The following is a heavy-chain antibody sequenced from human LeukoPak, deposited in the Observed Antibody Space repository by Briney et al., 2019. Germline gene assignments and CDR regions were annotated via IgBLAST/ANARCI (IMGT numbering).Heavy chain of an antibody. V-gene: IGHV4-59*01. J-gene: IGHJ4*02. CDR3: AGGYCSSTSCYVDY. D-gene: IGHD2-2*01. CDR2: IYYSGST. Sequence: SETLSLTCTVSGGSISSYYWSWIRQPPGKGLDWIGYIYYSGSTNYNPSLKSRVTISVDTSKNQFSLKLSSVTAADTAVYYCAGGYCSSTSCYVDYWGQGTLVTVSS. CDR1: GGSISSYY.